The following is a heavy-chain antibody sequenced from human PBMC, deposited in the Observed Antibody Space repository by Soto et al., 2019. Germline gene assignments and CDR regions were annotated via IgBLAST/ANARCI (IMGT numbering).Heavy chain of an antibody. CDR2: LSGSGGST. Sequence: EVQLLESGGGLVQPGGSLRLSCAASGFTFSSYAMSWVRQAPGKGLEWVSALSGSGGSTYYTDSVKGRCTISRDNSQNQLYLQMKSLRAEDTAVYYCAMGYCSGGSCYSEGGYYFGYWGQGTLVTVSS. V-gene: IGHV3-23*01. CDR1: GFTFSSYA. CDR3: AMGYCSGGSCYSEGGYYFGY. J-gene: IGHJ4*02. D-gene: IGHD2-15*01.